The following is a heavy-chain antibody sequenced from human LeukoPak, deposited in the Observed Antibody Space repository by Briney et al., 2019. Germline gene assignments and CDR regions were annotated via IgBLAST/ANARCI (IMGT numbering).Heavy chain of an antibody. CDR2: IYYSGST. CDR1: GGSISSSSYY. J-gene: IGHJ4*02. CDR3: ARDDHGSSWHPFDY. V-gene: IGHV4-39*07. D-gene: IGHD6-13*01. Sequence: PSETLSLTCTVSGGSISSSSYYWGWIRQPPGKGLEWIGSIYYSGSTYYNPSLKSRVTISVDTSKNQFSLKLSSVTVADTAVYYCARDDHGSSWHPFDYWGQGTLVTVSS.